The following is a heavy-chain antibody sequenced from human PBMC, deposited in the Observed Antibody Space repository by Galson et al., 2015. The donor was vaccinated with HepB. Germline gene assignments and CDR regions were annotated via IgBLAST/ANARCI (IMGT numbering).Heavy chain of an antibody. V-gene: IGHV4-61*02. CDR3: ARSYDFNWFDP. Sequence: QVQLQESGPGLVKPSQTLSLTCTVSGGSISSGSYYWSWIRQPAGKGLEWIGRIYTSGSTNYNPSLKSRVTMSVDTSKNQFSLKLSSVTAADTAVYYCARSYDFNWFDPWGQGTLVTVSS. D-gene: IGHD3-3*01. CDR2: IYTSGST. CDR1: GGSISSGSYY. J-gene: IGHJ5*02.